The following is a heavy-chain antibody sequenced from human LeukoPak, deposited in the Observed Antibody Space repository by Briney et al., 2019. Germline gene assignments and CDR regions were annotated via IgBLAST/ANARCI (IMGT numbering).Heavy chain of an antibody. D-gene: IGHD3-3*01. J-gene: IGHJ4*02. Sequence: SETLSLTCTVSGGSISSYYWSWIRQPPGKGLEWIGYIYYSGSTNYNPSLKSRVTISVDTSKNQFSLKLSSVTAADTAVYYCARHAAYDFWSGYYEGSYYFDYWGQGTLVTVSS. CDR3: ARHAAYDFWSGYYEGSYYFDY. CDR2: IYYSGST. V-gene: IGHV4-59*08. CDR1: GGSISSYY.